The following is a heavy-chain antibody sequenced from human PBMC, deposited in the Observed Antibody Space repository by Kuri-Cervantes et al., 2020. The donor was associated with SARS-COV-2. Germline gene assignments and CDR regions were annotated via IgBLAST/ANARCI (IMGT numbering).Heavy chain of an antibody. J-gene: IGHJ5*02. CDR3: ARVFRTQGFDP. CDR1: GGSVSSGNYY. V-gene: IGHV4-61*01. CDR2: IHYSGRT. Sequence: ESLKISCTVSGGSVSSGNYYWTWIRQPPGKGLEWIAYIHYSGRTNHNPSLKSRVTISLDTSKNQFSLRLNSLTAADTAVYFCARVFRTQGFDPWGQGTLVTVSS. D-gene: IGHD3-10*01.